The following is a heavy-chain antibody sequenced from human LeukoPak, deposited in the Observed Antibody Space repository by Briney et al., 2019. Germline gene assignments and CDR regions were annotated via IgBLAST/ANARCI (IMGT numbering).Heavy chain of an antibody. CDR2: INPSGGST. CDR3: ARGPPDVPGDY. CDR1: GYTFASYY. J-gene: IGHJ4*02. V-gene: IGHV1-46*01. D-gene: IGHD2-2*01. Sequence: ASVRVSCKASGYTFASYYMHWVRQAPGQGLEWMGIINPSGGSTSYAQKFQGRVTMTRDTSTSTVYMELSSLRSEDTAVYYCARGPPDVPGDYWGQGTLVTVSS.